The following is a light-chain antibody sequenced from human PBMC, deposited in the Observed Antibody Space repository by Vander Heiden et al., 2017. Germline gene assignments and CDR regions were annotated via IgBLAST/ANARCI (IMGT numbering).Light chain of an antibody. J-gene: IGKJ2*01. CDR2: GAS. CDR1: QSVSSSY. Sequence: EVVWTGYAGTLSLSPGERATLSCRASQSVSSSYLAWYQQKPGQAPRLLIYGASSRATGIPDRFSGSGFGIDFALTISRLEPEDVAVYYCQQDGSSLYTFGQGTKLEIK. V-gene: IGKV3-20*01. CDR3: QQDGSSLYT.